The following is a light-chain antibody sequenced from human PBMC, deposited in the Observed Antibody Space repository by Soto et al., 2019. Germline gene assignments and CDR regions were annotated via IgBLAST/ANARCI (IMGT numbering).Light chain of an antibody. V-gene: IGLV2-23*02. CDR3: CSYAGSSTVV. J-gene: IGLJ2*01. Sequence: QSALTQPASVSGSPGQSSTISCTGTSSDVGSYNLVSWYQQHPGKAPKLMIYEVSKRPSGVSNRFSGYKSGNTSSLTISGPQAEVEADYYFCSYAGSSTVVFGGGTTVTLL. CDR2: EVS. CDR1: SSDVGSYNL.